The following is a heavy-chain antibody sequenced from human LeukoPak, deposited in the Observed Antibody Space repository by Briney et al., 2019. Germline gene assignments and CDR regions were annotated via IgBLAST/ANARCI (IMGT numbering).Heavy chain of an antibody. CDR3: ARGAAVGTSRFDY. D-gene: IGHD6-13*01. CDR1: GYTFTSYD. J-gene: IGHJ4*02. CDR2: MNPNSGNT. V-gene: IGHV1-8*01. Sequence: ASVKVSCKASGYTFTSYDINWVRQAAGQGPEWMGWMNPNSGNTGYAQKFQGRVTMTRSTSISTAYMDLSSLRSEDTAVYYCARGAAVGTSRFDYWGQGTLVTVSS.